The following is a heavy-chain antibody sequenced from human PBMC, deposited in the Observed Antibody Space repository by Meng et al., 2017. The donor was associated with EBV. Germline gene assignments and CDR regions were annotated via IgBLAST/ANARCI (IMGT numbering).Heavy chain of an antibody. V-gene: IGHV4-61*01. J-gene: IGHJ5*02. D-gene: IGHD4-17*01. CDR1: GGSVSSGSYY. CDR3: ARGRYYGDYFWFDP. Sequence: QGWGPVLVKPSETLALTCTVSGGSVSSGSYYWSWIRQPPGKGLEWIGYIYYSGSTNYNPSLKSRVTISVDTSKNQFSLKLSSVTAADTAVYYCARGRYYGDYFWFDPWGQGTLVTVSS. CDR2: IYYSGST.